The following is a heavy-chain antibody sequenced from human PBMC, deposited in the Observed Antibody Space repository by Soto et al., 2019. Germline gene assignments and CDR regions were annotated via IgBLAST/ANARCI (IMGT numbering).Heavy chain of an antibody. V-gene: IGHV4-59*08. CDR2: IYNSGST. D-gene: IGHD2-21*02. CDR1: GGSISSYY. Sequence: SETLSLTCTVSGGSISSYYCSWILQTPGKGLEWIGYIYNSGSTVYNPSPKSRLTISVDTSKNQVLLKLNSVTAADTAVYYCTRPNQGDYAFDIWGQGTMVTVSS. CDR3: TRPNQGDYAFDI. J-gene: IGHJ3*02.